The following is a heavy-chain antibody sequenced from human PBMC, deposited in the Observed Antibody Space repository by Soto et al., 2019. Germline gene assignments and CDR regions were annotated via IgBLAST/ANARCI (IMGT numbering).Heavy chain of an antibody. Sequence: QVQLVQSETEVKKPGSAVKVSCKASGGTFNTYAMNWVRQAPGQGLEWMGGIIPMFDTPRYAQKFKGRVTITVDESTTPAYMELRSLRSDDTALYYCTRSIGSGGVIGGFDYWGQGTLVTVSS. CDR2: IIPMFDTP. J-gene: IGHJ4*02. CDR1: GGTFNTYA. CDR3: TRSIGSGGVIGGFDY. D-gene: IGHD3-16*02. V-gene: IGHV1-69*01.